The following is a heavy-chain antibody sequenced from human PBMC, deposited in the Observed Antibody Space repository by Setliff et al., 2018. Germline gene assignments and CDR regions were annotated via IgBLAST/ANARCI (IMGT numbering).Heavy chain of an antibody. V-gene: IGHV4-4*08. D-gene: IGHD1-1*01. CDR3: ASGGGRFGQLVAPGVHTFDI. Sequence: PSETLSLTCTVSGGSISSYYWSWIRQPPGKGLEWIGYIYTRGSTNYNPSLRSRVTISVDTSKKQYSLNLSSVTAADPAVYYCASGGGRFGQLVAPGVHTFDIWGQGTMVTVSS. CDR1: GGSISSYY. J-gene: IGHJ3*02. CDR2: IYTRGST.